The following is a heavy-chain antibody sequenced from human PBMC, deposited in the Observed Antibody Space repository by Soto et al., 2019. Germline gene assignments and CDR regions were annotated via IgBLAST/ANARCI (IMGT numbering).Heavy chain of an antibody. CDR2: INGSGGST. CDR3: ACSSGLNWFDP. Sequence: PGGSQRLSCAASRFTFSSYAMSWVRQAPGKGLEWVSAINGSGGSTYYADSVKGRFAISRDNSKNTLYLQMNSLIAEDTAVYYCACSSGLNWFDPWGQGTLVTVSS. J-gene: IGHJ5*02. D-gene: IGHD6-19*01. CDR1: RFTFSSYA. V-gene: IGHV3-23*01.